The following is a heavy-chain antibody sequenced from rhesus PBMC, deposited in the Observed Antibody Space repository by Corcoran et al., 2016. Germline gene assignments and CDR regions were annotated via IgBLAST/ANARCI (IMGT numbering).Heavy chain of an antibody. J-gene: IGHJ4*01. CDR3: AKVAGWQWADY. CDR1: GFTFSSYG. D-gene: IGHD5-24*01. Sequence: EVQLVESGGGLVQPGGSLRLSCAASGFTFSSYGMSWVRQAPGKGLEWVSYISNGGGSTYYADSVKGRFTISRDNSKNKLSLQMNSLRAEDTAVYYCAKVAGWQWADYWGQGVLVTVSS. V-gene: IGHV3S5*01. CDR2: ISNGGGST.